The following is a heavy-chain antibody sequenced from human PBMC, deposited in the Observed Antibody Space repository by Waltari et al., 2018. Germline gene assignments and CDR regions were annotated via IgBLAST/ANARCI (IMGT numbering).Heavy chain of an antibody. J-gene: IGHJ6*02. CDR2: IHPSGGST. V-gene: IGHV1-46*01. CDR3: ARESGSSWEPLDV. CDR1: GYTFTSYY. D-gene: IGHD6-13*01. Sequence: QVQLVQSGAEVKKPGASVKVSCKASGYTFTSYYMHWVRQAPGQGLEWMGIIHPSGGSTSYAQKFQVRVTMTRDTSTSTVYMELSSLRSEDTAVYYCARESGSSWEPLDVWGQGTTVTVSS.